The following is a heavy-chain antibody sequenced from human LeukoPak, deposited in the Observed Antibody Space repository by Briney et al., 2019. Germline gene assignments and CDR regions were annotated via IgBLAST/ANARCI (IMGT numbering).Heavy chain of an antibody. V-gene: IGHV3-23*01. D-gene: IGHD3-22*01. J-gene: IGHJ3*02. CDR2: ISGSGGST. CDR1: GFTFSSYA. Sequence: PGGSLRLSCAASGFTFSSYAMSWVRQAPGKGLEWVSAISGSGGSTYYADSVKGRFTISRDNSKNTLYLRMNSLRAEDTAVYYCAKYYDSSGYLDAFDIWGQGTMVTVSS. CDR3: AKYYDSSGYLDAFDI.